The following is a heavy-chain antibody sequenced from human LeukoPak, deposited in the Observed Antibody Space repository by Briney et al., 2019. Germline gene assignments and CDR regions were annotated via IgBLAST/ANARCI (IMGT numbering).Heavy chain of an antibody. D-gene: IGHD2-2*01. CDR3: ARAASIVVVPAGNFDY. J-gene: IGHJ4*02. V-gene: IGHV4-59*01. Sequence: PSETLSLTCTVSGGSISSYYWSWIRQPPGKGLEWIGYIYHTGSTNYNPSLKSRVTISVDTSKNQFSLKLSSVTAADTAVYYCARAASIVVVPAGNFDYWGQGTLVTVSS. CDR2: IYHTGST. CDR1: GGSISSYY.